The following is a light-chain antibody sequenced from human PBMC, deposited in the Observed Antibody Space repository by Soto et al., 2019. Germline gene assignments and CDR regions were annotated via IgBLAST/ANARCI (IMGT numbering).Light chain of an antibody. Sequence: IQLTQSPSSLSASVGDRVTITCRASQGISTYLAWYQQKPGKAPKVLIYGASTLQSGVPSRFSGSGSGTDFTLTITSLRPEDFATYYCQQLDTYPRTFGPGTKVDIK. CDR3: QQLDTYPRT. J-gene: IGKJ3*01. V-gene: IGKV1-9*01. CDR2: GAS. CDR1: QGISTY.